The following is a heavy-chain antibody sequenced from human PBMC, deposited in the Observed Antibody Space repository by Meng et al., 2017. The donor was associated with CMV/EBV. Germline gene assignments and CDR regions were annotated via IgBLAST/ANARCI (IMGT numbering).Heavy chain of an antibody. J-gene: IGHJ6*02. D-gene: IGHD2-15*01. CDR3: ARDGIVVVVAATSYYGMDV. CDR2: ISSSSSYI. CDR1: GFTFSSYS. V-gene: IGHV3-21*01. Sequence: GGSLRLSCAASGFTFSSYSMNWVRQAPGKGLEWVSSISSSSSYIYYADSVKGRFIISRDNAKNSLYLQMNSLRAEDTAVYYCARDGIVVVVAATSYYGMDVWGQGTTVTVSS.